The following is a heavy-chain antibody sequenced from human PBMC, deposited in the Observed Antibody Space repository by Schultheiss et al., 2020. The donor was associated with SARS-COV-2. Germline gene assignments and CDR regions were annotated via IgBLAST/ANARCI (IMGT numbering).Heavy chain of an antibody. J-gene: IGHJ6*02. V-gene: IGHV3-30*03. CDR2: ISYDGSNK. CDR1: GFTFSSYS. D-gene: IGHD3/OR15-3a*01. Sequence: GGSLRLSCAASGFTFSSYSMNWVRQAPGKGLEWVAVISYDGSNKYYADSVKGRFTISRDNAKNSLYLQMNSLRAEDTAVYYCARDHGLRSYGMDVWGQGTTVTVSS. CDR3: ARDHGLRSYGMDV.